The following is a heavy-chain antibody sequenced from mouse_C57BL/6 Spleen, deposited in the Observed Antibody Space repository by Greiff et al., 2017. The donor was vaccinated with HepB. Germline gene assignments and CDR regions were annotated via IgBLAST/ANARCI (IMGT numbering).Heavy chain of an antibody. CDR1: GYAFTNYL. D-gene: IGHD3-1*01. CDR3: ARESGAY. CDR2: INPGSGGT. Sequence: QVQLQQSGAELVRPGTSVKVSCKASGYAFTNYLIEWVKQRPGQGLEWIGVINPGSGGTNYNEKFKGKATLTADKSSSTAYMQLSSLTSEDSAVYFCARESGAYWGQGTLVTVSA. J-gene: IGHJ3*01. V-gene: IGHV1-54*01.